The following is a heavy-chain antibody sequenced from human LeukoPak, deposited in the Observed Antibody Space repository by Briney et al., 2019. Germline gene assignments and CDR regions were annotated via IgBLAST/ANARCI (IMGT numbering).Heavy chain of an antibody. V-gene: IGHV3-74*01. CDR2: IDPDGITT. Sequence: GGSLRLSCVASGFTLSGYWMHWVRQAPGEGLVWMSRIDPDGITTNYADSVKGRFTTSRDNARNTLYLQMNSLTAEDTALYYCTRVQAGRSGLMDVWGRGTTVTVSS. CDR1: GFTLSGYW. J-gene: IGHJ6*02. CDR3: TRVQAGRSGLMDV. D-gene: IGHD2-8*02.